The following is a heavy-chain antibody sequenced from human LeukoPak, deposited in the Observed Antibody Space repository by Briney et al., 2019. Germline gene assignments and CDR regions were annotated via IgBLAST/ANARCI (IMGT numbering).Heavy chain of an antibody. J-gene: IGHJ4*02. CDR1: GFTFSSYW. Sequence: GGSLRLSCSASGFTFSSYWMSCVRQAPGKGLEWVANIKQDGSEKYYVDSVKGRFSIPRENAKNSLYLQMNSLGAEGTAVYYCARVPYGDYYFDYWGQGTLVTVSS. V-gene: IGHV3-7*01. CDR2: IKQDGSEK. CDR3: ARVPYGDYYFDY. D-gene: IGHD4-17*01.